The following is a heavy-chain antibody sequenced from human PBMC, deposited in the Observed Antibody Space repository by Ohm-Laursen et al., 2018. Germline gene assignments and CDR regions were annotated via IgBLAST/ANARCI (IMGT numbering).Heavy chain of an antibody. CDR2: INPSGGST. V-gene: IGHV1-46*01. CDR1: GYTFTSYD. CDR3: ACRSSSSGFDY. Sequence: GASVKVSCKASGYTFTSYDINWVRQAPGQGLEWMGIINPSGGSTSYAQKFQGRVTMTRDTSTSTVYMELSSLRSEDTAVYYCACRSSSSGFDYWGQGTLVTVSS. J-gene: IGHJ4*02. D-gene: IGHD6-6*01.